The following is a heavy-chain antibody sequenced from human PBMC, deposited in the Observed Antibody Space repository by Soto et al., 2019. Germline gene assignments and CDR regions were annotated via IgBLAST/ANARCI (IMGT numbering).Heavy chain of an antibody. Sequence: ASVKVSCKASGGTFSSYAISWVRQAPGQGLEWMGGIIPIFGTANYAQKFQGRVTITADKSTSTAYMELSSLGSEDTAVYYCARQIYDSSGYYYSFDYWGQGTLVTVSS. J-gene: IGHJ4*02. CDR1: GGTFSSYA. D-gene: IGHD3-22*01. V-gene: IGHV1-69*06. CDR3: ARQIYDSSGYYYSFDY. CDR2: IIPIFGTA.